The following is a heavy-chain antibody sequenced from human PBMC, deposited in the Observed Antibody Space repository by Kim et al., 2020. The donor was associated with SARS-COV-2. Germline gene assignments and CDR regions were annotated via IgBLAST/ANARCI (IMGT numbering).Heavy chain of an antibody. V-gene: IGHV3-21*06. CDR3: TTRFIGAPLDY. J-gene: IGHJ4*02. CDR1: GFTFSTDS. D-gene: IGHD1-1*01. CDR2: ISSDSSYI. Sequence: GGSLRLSCAGSGFTFSTDSMNWGRQAPGKGVEGVSYISSDSSYIFYADSVKGRFTISRDNAKNSLYLQMNSLGGEDTAVYYCTTRFIGAPLDYWGQGALVTVSS.